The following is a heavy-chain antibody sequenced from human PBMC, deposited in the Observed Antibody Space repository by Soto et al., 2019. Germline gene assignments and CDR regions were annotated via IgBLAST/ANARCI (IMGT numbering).Heavy chain of an antibody. V-gene: IGHV4-31*03. CDR2: IYHSGST. D-gene: IGHD3-16*01. J-gene: IGHJ4*01. CDR1: GGSISSGGYF. Sequence: QMQLQESGPGLVKPSQTLSLTCTVSGGSISSGGYFWNWLRQHPGKGLEWIGFIYHSGSTFYSPYLQGRVSISVDTSKNQFSLKMSSVTPADTAVYYCAREGYANFGDDGPFDLFYFANWGPGTLVPVSS. CDR3: AREGYANFGDDGPFDLFYFAN.